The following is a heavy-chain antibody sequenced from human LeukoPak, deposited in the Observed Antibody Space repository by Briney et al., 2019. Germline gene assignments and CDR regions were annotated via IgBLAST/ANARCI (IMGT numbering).Heavy chain of an antibody. CDR1: GFTFSSYA. V-gene: IGHV3-30*04. CDR2: ISYDGSNK. D-gene: IGHD4-23*01. J-gene: IGHJ6*02. Sequence: PGGSLRLSCAASGFTFSSYAMHWVRQAPGKGLEWVAVISYDGSNKYYADSVKGRFTISRDNSKNMLYLQMNSLRAEDTAVYYCARDLVVTSYYYYGMDVWGQGTTVTVSS. CDR3: ARDLVVTSYYYYGMDV.